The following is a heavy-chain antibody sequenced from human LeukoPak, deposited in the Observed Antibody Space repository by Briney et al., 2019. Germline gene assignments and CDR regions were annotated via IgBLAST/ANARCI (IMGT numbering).Heavy chain of an antibody. CDR3: ARDRYCSSTTCYDNFDY. J-gene: IGHJ4*02. V-gene: IGHV3-21*01. CDR2: ISSSSTYI. D-gene: IGHD2-2*01. Sequence: GESLRLSCAASGFTFSSFSMNWVRQAPGKGLEWVSSISSSSTYIYYADSVKGRFTISRDYAKNSLCLQMNSLRAEDTAVYYCARDRYCSSTTCYDNFDYWGQGTLVTVSS. CDR1: GFTFSSFS.